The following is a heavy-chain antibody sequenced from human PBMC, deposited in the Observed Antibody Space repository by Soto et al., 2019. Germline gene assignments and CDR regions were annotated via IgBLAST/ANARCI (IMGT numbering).Heavy chain of an antibody. CDR2: IRGSGDST. CDR3: AKEQGWQLAPFDY. Sequence: PGGSLRLSCTASGFNFGSYAMSWVRQAPGKGLEWVSVIRGSGDSTYYADSVKGRFTISRDNSKNTLYLQMNSLRAEDTAVYYCAKEQGWQLAPFDYWGQGTLVTVSS. CDR1: GFNFGSYA. J-gene: IGHJ4*02. V-gene: IGHV3-23*01. D-gene: IGHD6-6*01.